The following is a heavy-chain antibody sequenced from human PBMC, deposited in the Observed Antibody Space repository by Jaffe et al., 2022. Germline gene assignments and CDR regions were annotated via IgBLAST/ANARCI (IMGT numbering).Heavy chain of an antibody. V-gene: IGHV4-59*01. Sequence: QVQLQESGPGLVKPSETLSLTCTVSGGSISSYYWSWIRQPPGKGLEWIGYIYYSGSTNYNPSLKSRVTISVDTSKNQFSLKLSSVTAADTAVYYCARARDGVGATIVSPFDYWGQGTLVTVSS. J-gene: IGHJ4*02. CDR3: ARARDGVGATIVSPFDY. D-gene: IGHD1-26*01. CDR1: GGSISSYY. CDR2: IYYSGST.